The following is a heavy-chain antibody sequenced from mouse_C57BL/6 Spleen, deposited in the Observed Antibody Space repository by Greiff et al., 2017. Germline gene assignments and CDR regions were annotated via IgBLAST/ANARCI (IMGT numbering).Heavy chain of an antibody. CDR3: ARGGDSSGYAAWFAY. D-gene: IGHD3-2*02. CDR2: INPYNGGT. CDR1: GYTFTDYY. V-gene: IGHV1-19*01. Sequence: EVQLQQSGPVLVKPGASVKMSCKASGYTFTDYYMNWVKQSHGKSLEWIGVINPYNGGTSYNQKFKGKATLTVDKSSSTAYMELNSLTSEDSAVYYCARGGDSSGYAAWFAYWGQGTLVTVSA. J-gene: IGHJ3*01.